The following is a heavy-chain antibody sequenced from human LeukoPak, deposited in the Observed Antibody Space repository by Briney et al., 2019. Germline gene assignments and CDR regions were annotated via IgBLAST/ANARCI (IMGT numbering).Heavy chain of an antibody. J-gene: IGHJ3*02. CDR1: VGTFSTHA. CDR2: IIPILGIA. D-gene: IGHD1-14*01. Sequence: WASVKVSCKASVGTFSTHAISWVRQAPGQGLEWMGRIIPILGIANYAQKLQGRVTITADRCTSTAYMGLSRLRSDETAVYFCASGIRTATGDDIWGQGTMVTVSS. CDR3: ASGIRTATGDDI. V-gene: IGHV1-69*04.